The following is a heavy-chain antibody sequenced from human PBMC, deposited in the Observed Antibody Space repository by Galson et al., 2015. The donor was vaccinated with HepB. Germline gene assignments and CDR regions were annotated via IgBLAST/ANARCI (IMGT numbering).Heavy chain of an antibody. CDR2: ISYDGSNK. CDR3: AKQLGAGPYRNAFDI. CDR1: GFTFSSYG. D-gene: IGHD6-13*01. V-gene: IGHV3-30*18. Sequence: SLRLSCAASGFTFSSYGMHWVRQAPGKGLEWVAVISYDGSNKYYADSVKGRFTISRDNSKNTLYLQMNSLRAEDTAVYYCAKQLGAGPYRNAFDIWGQGTMVTVSS. J-gene: IGHJ3*02.